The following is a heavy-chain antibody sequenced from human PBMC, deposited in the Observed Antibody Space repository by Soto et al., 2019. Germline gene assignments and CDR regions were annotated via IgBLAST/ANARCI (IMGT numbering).Heavy chain of an antibody. CDR2: MYYGGRT. CDR1: VGSISSYY. Sequence: PSETLSLTCTVSVGSISSYYWSWIRQPPVKVLEWIGYMYYGGRTNYNPSLKSRVTISVDTSKMQVSLKLSSVTAADTAVYFCARGTPSPLIVRSSRGPWFDPWGQGTLVTVSS. CDR3: ARGTPSPLIVRSSRGPWFDP. J-gene: IGHJ5*02. D-gene: IGHD2-15*01. V-gene: IGHV4-59*08.